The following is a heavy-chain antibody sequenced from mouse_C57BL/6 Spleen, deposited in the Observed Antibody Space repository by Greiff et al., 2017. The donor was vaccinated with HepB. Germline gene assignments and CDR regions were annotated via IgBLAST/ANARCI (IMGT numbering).Heavy chain of an antibody. CDR2: IYPGSGST. V-gene: IGHV1-55*01. CDR3: ARRGFITTVVDAMDY. Sequence: QVQLKESGAELVKPGASVKMSCKASGYTFTSYWITWVKQRPGQGLEWIGDIYPGSGSTNYNEKFKSKATLTVDTSSSTAYMQLSSLTSEDSAVYYCARRGFITTVVDAMDYWGQGTSVTVSS. CDR1: GYTFTSYW. D-gene: IGHD1-1*01. J-gene: IGHJ4*01.